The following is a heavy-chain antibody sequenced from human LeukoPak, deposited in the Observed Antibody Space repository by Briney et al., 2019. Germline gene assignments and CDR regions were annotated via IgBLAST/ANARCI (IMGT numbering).Heavy chain of an antibody. D-gene: IGHD2-21*02. CDR1: GFTFSSYA. J-gene: IGHJ4*02. Sequence: GGSLRLSCAASGFTFSSYAMSWVRQAPGKGPEWVSAISGSGGSTYYADSVKGRFTISRDNSKNTLYLQMNSLRAEDTAVYYCAKDPRRVTYFDYWGQGTLVTVSS. CDR3: AKDPRRVTYFDY. CDR2: ISGSGGST. V-gene: IGHV3-23*01.